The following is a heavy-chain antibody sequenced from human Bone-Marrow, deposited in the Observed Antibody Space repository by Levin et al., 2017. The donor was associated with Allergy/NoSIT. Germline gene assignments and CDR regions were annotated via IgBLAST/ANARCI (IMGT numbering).Heavy chain of an antibody. D-gene: IGHD6-13*01. CDR1: GFIFSTYT. CDR2: ISTRSTYI. V-gene: IGHV3-21*01. J-gene: IGHJ6*02. Sequence: PSETLSLTCAASGFIFSTYTMNWVRQAPGKGLEWVSSISTRSTYISYADSVKGRFIISRDNAKNSLWLQMNSLRAEDTAVYYCVAAAGDYFYYGLDVWGQGTTVSVSS. CDR3: VAAAGDYFYYGLDV.